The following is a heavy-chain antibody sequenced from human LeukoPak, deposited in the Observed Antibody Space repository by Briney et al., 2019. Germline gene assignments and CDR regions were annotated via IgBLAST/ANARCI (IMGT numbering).Heavy chain of an antibody. D-gene: IGHD3-22*01. J-gene: IGHJ1*01. CDR2: IKSDGGT. V-gene: IGHV3-74*01. CDR1: GFTFSTYW. CDR3: ARAPSEIGGYYPEYFRH. Sequence: GGSLRLSCAASGFTFSTYWMHWVRQAPGKGLVWVSRIKSDGGTNYADSVKGRFTISRDNAKKTVSLQMNSLRPEDTGVYYCARAPSEIGGYYPEYFRHWDQGTLVTVSS.